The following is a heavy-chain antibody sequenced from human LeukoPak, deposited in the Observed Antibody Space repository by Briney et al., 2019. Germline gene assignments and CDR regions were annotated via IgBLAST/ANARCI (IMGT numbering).Heavy chain of an antibody. CDR1: GGSISSYY. V-gene: IGHV4-4*09. Sequence: NPSESLSLTSAVSGGSISSYYWSWIRQPPGKGLEWIWYIYTSGSTNYNPSPKSRVTLSVATSKNQFSLKLSSVTAADTAVYYCARHPELLYCYFDLWGRGTLVTVSS. CDR2: IYTSGST. CDR3: ARHPELLYCYFDL. J-gene: IGHJ2*01. D-gene: IGHD1-7*01.